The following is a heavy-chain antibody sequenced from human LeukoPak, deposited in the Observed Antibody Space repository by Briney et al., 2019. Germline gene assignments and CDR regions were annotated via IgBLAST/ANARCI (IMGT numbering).Heavy chain of an antibody. CDR3: ARLQEMATGYNWFDP. J-gene: IGHJ5*02. V-gene: IGHV4-59*11. CDR1: GGPISSHY. D-gene: IGHD5-24*01. CDR2: IYYSGNT. Sequence: SETLSLTCTVSGGPISSHYWTWIRQPPGKGLEWIAYIYYSGNTNYNPSLKSRVTISVDTSKNQFSLKLSSVTAADTAVYYCARLQEMATGYNWFDPWGQGTLVTVSS.